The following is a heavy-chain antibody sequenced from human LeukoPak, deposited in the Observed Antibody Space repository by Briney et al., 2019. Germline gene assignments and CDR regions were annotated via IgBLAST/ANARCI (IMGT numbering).Heavy chain of an antibody. D-gene: IGHD6-6*01. CDR3: ARVPASTEYSSSY. CDR1: GYTFTSYY. V-gene: IGHV1-46*01. J-gene: IGHJ4*02. Sequence: ASVKVSCKASGYTFTSYYMHWVRQAPGQGLEWMGIINPSGGSTSYAQKFQGRVTMTRDTSTSTVYMEPSSLRSEGTAVYYCARVPASTEYSSSYWGQGTLVTVSS. CDR2: INPSGGST.